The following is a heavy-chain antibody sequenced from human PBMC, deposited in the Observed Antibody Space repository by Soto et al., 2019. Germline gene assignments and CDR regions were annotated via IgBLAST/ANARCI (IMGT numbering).Heavy chain of an antibody. CDR2: ISGSGGST. J-gene: IGHJ6*03. CDR1: GFTFSSYA. Sequence: EVQLLESGGGLVQPGGSLRLSCAASGFTFSSYAMSWVRQAPGKGLEWVSAISGSGGSTYYADSVKGRFTISRDNSKNPLYLQMNSLRAEDTAVYYCAKSGNLGYCSGGSCYSYYYYYYMDVWGKGTTVTVSS. V-gene: IGHV3-23*01. CDR3: AKSGNLGYCSGGSCYSYYYYYYMDV. D-gene: IGHD2-15*01.